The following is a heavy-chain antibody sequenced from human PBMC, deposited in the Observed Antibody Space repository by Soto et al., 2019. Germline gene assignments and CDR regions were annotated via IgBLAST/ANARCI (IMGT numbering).Heavy chain of an antibody. CDR1: GVSITSTNW. J-gene: IGHJ4*02. CDR3: AKVSVAGTYRFDS. Sequence: PSETLSLTCDVSGVSITSTNWWSWVRQPPGRGLEWIGEIFHLGNTNYNPSLKSRVTLSIDKSKNQFSLKASSVTAADTAVYYCAKVSVAGTYRFDSWGQGTLVTVSS. D-gene: IGHD6-19*01. V-gene: IGHV4-4*02. CDR2: IFHLGNT.